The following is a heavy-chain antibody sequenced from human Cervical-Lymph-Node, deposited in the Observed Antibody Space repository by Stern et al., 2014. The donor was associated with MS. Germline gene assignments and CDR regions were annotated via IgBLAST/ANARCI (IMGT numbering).Heavy chain of an antibody. J-gene: IGHJ6*02. CDR3: ATDRDDFRSGYSAPTKGYGLDV. D-gene: IGHD3-3*01. Sequence: VQLGQSGAEVKKPGASVKVSCKVSGYTLTELSMHWVRQAPGKGLEWMGGFDPEDGEKIYAQKFQGRVTMTEDTSTDTAYMELSSLRSEDTAVYYCATDRDDFRSGYSAPTKGYGLDVWGQGTTVTVTS. CDR1: GYTLTELS. V-gene: IGHV1-24*01. CDR2: FDPEDGEK.